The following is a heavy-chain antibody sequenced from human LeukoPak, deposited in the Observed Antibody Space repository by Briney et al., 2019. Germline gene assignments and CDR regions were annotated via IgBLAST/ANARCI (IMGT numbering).Heavy chain of an antibody. CDR3: GISQTWDHLFEA. Sequence: PGGSLTLSCAASGIAVSGNYMTWVRQTPGKELECGSFISINTNTFYADSVRGRFTIYRHTSKNTLLLQMNSLTDEDSAMYHCGISQTWDHLFEAWGQGTLVTVSS. CDR2: ISINTNT. V-gene: IGHV3-53*01. CDR1: GIAVSGNY. D-gene: IGHD1-14*01. J-gene: IGHJ5*02.